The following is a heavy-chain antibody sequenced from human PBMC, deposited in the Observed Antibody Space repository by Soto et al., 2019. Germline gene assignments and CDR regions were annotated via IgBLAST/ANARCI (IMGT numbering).Heavy chain of an antibody. V-gene: IGHV3-48*03. CDR1: GFTFSSYE. D-gene: IGHD4-4*01. Sequence: SLRLSCAVSGFTFSSYEMNWVRQAPGKGLEWVSYIGTSGKTIYYADSVRGRFTISRDNAKNSLYLQMNSLRAEDTAVYFCARDPAIYSGKFDYGLDVWGRGTTVTV. CDR2: IGTSGKTI. J-gene: IGHJ6*02. CDR3: ARDPAIYSGKFDYGLDV.